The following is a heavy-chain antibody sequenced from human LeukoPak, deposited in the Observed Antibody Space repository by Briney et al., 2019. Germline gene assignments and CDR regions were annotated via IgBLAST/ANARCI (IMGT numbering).Heavy chain of an antibody. J-gene: IGHJ4*02. CDR1: GFTVSSTF. CDR2: LYSGGST. D-gene: IGHD5-18*01. CDR3: ARGRTLGSYDYSHFDY. V-gene: IGHV3-53*01. Sequence: GGSLRLSCAASGFTVSSTFMSWVRQAPGKGLEWVSVLYSGGSTYYADSVRGRFTISRDNSKSTLYLQINNLRAEDTAVYFCARGRTLGSYDYSHFDYWGQGTLVTVSS.